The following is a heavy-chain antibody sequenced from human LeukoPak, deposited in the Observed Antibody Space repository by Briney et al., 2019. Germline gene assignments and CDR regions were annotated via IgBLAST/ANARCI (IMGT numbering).Heavy chain of an antibody. Sequence: GGSLRLSCAASGFTFSTYWMTWVRQAPGKGLEWVANIRQDGSEKYYVDSVEGRFTISRDNAKKSLFLQMNSLRAEDAAVYYCARDMRGDGFDIWGQGTMVTVSS. CDR1: GFTFSTYW. V-gene: IGHV3-7*04. D-gene: IGHD2-2*01. CDR3: ARDMRGDGFDI. J-gene: IGHJ3*02. CDR2: IRQDGSEK.